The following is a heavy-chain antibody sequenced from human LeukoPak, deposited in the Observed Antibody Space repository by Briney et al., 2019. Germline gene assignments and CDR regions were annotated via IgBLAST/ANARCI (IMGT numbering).Heavy chain of an antibody. D-gene: IGHD2-8*01. V-gene: IGHV3-21*01. CDR2: ISSSSSYI. J-gene: IGHJ4*02. CDR3: AREGVGDYLDY. Sequence: KAGGSLRLSCAAFGFTFSSYSMNWVRQAPGKGLEWVSSISSSSSYIYYADSVKGRFTISRDNAKNSLYLQMNSLRAEDTAVYYCAREGVGDYLDYWGQGTLVTVSS. CDR1: GFTFSSYS.